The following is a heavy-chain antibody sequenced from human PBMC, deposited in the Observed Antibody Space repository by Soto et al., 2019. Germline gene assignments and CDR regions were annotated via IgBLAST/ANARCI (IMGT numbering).Heavy chain of an antibody. V-gene: IGHV3-7*01. CDR1: TFTFRTYW. CDR3: AREEGRCSGGRCKYFFDF. CDR2: IKQDGSVK. D-gene: IGHD2-15*01. J-gene: IGHJ4*02. Sequence: LVVSGGDLVQPGGSLRLSCAASTFTFRTYWMSWVRQAPGKGLEWVANIKQDGSVKYYVDSVKGRFTISRDNAKNLLFLQMSGLRVEDTAVYYCAREEGRCSGGRCKYFFDFWGRGTLVTVSS.